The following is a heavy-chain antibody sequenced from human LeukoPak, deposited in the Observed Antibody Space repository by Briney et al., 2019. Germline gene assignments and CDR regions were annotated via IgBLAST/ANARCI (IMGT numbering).Heavy chain of an antibody. CDR2: IYYSGST. Sequence: SETLSLTCTVSGGSISSYYWSWLRQPPGKGLEWIGYIYYSGSTNYNPSLKSRVTISVDTSKNQFSLKLSSVTAADTAVYYCARVRYRTFDYWGQGTLVTVSS. J-gene: IGHJ4*02. V-gene: IGHV4-59*12. D-gene: IGHD1-14*01. CDR1: GGSISSYY. CDR3: ARVRYRTFDY.